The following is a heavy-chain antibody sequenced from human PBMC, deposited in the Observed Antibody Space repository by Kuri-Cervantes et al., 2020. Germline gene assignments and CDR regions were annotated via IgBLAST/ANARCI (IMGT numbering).Heavy chain of an antibody. CDR1: GFTFSSYA. J-gene: IGHJ4*02. Sequence: ETLSLTCAAFGFTFSSYAMSWVRQAPGKGLEWISSISGSDGSTYYADSVKGRFDISRDNSKNTLFLQVNRLRVEDTAVYYCAKDPLSGTYVLYFDYWGQGTLVTVSS. CDR3: AKDPLSGTYVLYFDY. V-gene: IGHV3-23*01. CDR2: ISGSDGST. D-gene: IGHD1-1*01.